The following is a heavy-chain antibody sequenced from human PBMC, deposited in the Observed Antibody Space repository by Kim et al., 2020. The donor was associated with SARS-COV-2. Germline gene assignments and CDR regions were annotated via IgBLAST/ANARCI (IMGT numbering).Heavy chain of an antibody. CDR2: INPNSGGT. Sequence: ASVKVSCKASGYTFTGYYMHWVRQAPGQGLEWMGWINPNSGGTNYAQKFQGWVTMTRDTSISTAYMELSRLRSDDTAVYYCAREGPYYYDSSGYPRGYYYGMDVWPRDHGHRLL. D-gene: IGHD3-22*01. CDR1: GYTFTGYY. CDR3: AREGPYYYDSSGYPRGYYYGMDV. J-gene: IGHJ6*02. V-gene: IGHV1-2*04.